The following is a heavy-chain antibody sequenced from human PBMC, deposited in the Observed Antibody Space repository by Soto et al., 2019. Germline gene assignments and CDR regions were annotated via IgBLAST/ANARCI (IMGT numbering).Heavy chain of an antibody. D-gene: IGHD3-3*01. CDR2: IQPSGRT. CDR3: ARGLAPVLGLLEWGGYYYYYGRDV. J-gene: IGHJ6*02. V-gene: IGHV4-4*07. CDR1: GGSISSYY. Sequence: TLSLTCTASGGSISSYYWSWIRQHAGKGLEWIGRIQPSGRTNNNPSPKRLGTMSVDTTKDHFSLRGSSVTAADTAVYCCARGLAPVLGLLEWGGYYYYYGRDVWDQGTTVIVSS.